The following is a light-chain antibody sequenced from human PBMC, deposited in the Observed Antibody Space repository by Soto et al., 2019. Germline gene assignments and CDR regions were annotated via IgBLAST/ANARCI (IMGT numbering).Light chain of an antibody. V-gene: IGKV1-5*03. CDR1: QSISSW. Sequence: DIQMTQSPSTLSASVGDRVTITCRASQSISSWLAWYQQKPGKAPKLLIYKASNLESGVAPRFSGSGSGTEFTLTISSLQPDDFATYYCQHYNTYQWTFGQGTKVDIK. CDR2: KAS. CDR3: QHYNTYQWT. J-gene: IGKJ1*01.